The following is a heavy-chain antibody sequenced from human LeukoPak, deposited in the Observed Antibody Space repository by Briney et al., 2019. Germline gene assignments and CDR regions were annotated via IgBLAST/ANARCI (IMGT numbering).Heavy chain of an antibody. CDR2: ISGSGGST. Sequence: GGSLRLSCAASGFTFSSYAMSWVRQAPGKGLEWVSAISGSGGSTYYADSVKGRFTISRDNSKNTLYLQMNSLRAEDTAVYYCAKHPLGSSPPHTNWFDLWGQGTLVTVSS. CDR3: AKHPLGSSPPHTNWFDL. CDR1: GFTFSSYA. V-gene: IGHV3-23*01. J-gene: IGHJ5*02. D-gene: IGHD6-13*01.